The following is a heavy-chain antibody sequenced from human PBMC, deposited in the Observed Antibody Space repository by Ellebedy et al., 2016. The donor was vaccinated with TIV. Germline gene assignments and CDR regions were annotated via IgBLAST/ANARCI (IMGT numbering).Heavy chain of an antibody. V-gene: IGHV1-18*01. CDR1: GYTFTSYG. CDR2: ISAYNGNT. CDR3: ARSRSSGWLHTPDY. D-gene: IGHD6-19*01. J-gene: IGHJ4*02. Sequence: AASVKVSCKASGYTFTSYGISWVRQAPGQGLEWMGWISAYNGNTNYAQKLQGRVTMTRDTSTRTVYMELSSLRSEDTAVYYCARSRSSGWLHTPDYWGQGTLVTVSS.